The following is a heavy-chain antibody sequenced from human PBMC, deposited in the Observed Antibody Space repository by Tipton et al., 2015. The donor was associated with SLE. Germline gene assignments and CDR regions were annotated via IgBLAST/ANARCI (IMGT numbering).Heavy chain of an antibody. CDR3: ARIMFDYSSSWYRDY. D-gene: IGHD6-13*01. V-gene: IGHV4-38-2*01. CDR1: GYSISSDYF. J-gene: IGHJ4*02. CDR2: IYHSGNT. Sequence: TLSLTCGVSGYSISSDYFWGWIRQPPGKGLEWIGSIYHSGNTYYNTSLKSRVTISVDTSKNQFSLKLSSVTAADTAVYYCARIMFDYSSSWYRDYWGQGTLVTVSS.